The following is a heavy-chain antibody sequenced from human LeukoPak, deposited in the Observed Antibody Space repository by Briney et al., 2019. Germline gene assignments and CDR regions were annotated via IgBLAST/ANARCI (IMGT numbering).Heavy chain of an antibody. V-gene: IGHV3-33*05. D-gene: IGHD3-22*01. CDR2: ISYDGRNK. J-gene: IGHJ4*02. Sequence: QPGRSLRLSCAASGFTFSTYAMHWVRQAPGEGLEWVAVISYDGRNKYYADSVKGRFTISRDNSKNTLYLQMNSLRVEDTAVYYCARAQGISRGYPCDYWGQGTLVTVSS. CDR1: GFTFSTYA. CDR3: ARAQGISRGYPCDY.